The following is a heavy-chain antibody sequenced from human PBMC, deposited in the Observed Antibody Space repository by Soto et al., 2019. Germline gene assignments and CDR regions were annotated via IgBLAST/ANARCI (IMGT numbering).Heavy chain of an antibody. Sequence: EVQLVESGGGLVQPGRSLRLSCAASGFTFDDYAMHWVRQAPGKGLEWVSGISWTSGSIGYADSVKGRFTISRDNAKNSLYLQMNRLRAEDTALYYCAKDIGEQWLVRGYFDYWGQGTLVTVSS. J-gene: IGHJ4*02. CDR1: GFTFDDYA. D-gene: IGHD6-19*01. CDR3: AKDIGEQWLVRGYFDY. V-gene: IGHV3-9*01. CDR2: ISWTSGSI.